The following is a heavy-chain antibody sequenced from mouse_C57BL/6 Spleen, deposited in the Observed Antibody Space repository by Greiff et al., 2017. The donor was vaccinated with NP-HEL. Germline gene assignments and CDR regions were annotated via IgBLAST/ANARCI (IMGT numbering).Heavy chain of an antibody. D-gene: IGHD3-3*01. J-gene: IGHJ3*01. CDR3: ARNGDVGFAY. CDR1: GFSLTSYG. V-gene: IGHV2-2*01. CDR2: IWSGGST. Sequence: VQRVESGPGLVQPSQSLSITCTVSGFSLTSYGVHWVRQSPGKGLEWLGVIWSGGSTDYNAAFISRLSISKDNSKSQVFFKMNSLQADDTAIYYCARNGDVGFAYWGQGTLVTVSA.